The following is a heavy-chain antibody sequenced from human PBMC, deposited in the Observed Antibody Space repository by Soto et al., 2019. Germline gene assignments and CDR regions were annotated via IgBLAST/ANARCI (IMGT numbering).Heavy chain of an antibody. V-gene: IGHV2-5*02. CDR2: IYWDDDK. J-gene: IGHJ6*02. Sequence: QITLKESGPTLVKPTQTLTLTCTFSGFSLSTSGVGVGWIRQPPGKALEWLALIYWDDDKRYSPSLKSRLTITKDTXXNXVXPTMTNMDPVDTATYYCAHRASITVTSLYYYYGMDVWGQGTTVTVSS. CDR3: AHRASITVTSLYYYYGMDV. D-gene: IGHD4-4*01. CDR1: GFSLSTSGVG.